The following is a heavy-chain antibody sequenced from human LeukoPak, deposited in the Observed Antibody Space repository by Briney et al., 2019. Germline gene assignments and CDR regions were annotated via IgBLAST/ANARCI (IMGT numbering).Heavy chain of an antibody. Sequence: GGSLRLSCAASGFTFSSYWMSWVRQAPGKGLEWVANIKQDGSEKYYVDSVKDRFTISRDNAKNSLYLQMNSLRAEDTAVYYCARGGKQWLNRWFDLWGRGTLVTVSS. D-gene: IGHD6-19*01. V-gene: IGHV3-7*01. CDR2: IKQDGSEK. CDR3: ARGGKQWLNRWFDL. CDR1: GFTFSSYW. J-gene: IGHJ2*01.